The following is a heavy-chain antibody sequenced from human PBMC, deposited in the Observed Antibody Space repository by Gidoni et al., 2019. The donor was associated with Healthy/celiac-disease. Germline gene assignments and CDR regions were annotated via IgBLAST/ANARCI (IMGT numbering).Heavy chain of an antibody. V-gene: IGHV3-21*01. J-gene: IGHJ6*02. CDR2: ISPTSDYI. D-gene: IGHD3-3*01. Sequence: EVQLVESGGGLVKPGGSRRLSCAPSGFAFNYYAMVWVRQASGKRLEGVSSISPTSDYIYYANSVRGRFTISRDNAKNSLYLQMNSLRAEDTAVYYCATPIFEAYGVDVWGRGTTITVSS. CDR1: GFAFNYYA. CDR3: ATPIFEAYGVDV.